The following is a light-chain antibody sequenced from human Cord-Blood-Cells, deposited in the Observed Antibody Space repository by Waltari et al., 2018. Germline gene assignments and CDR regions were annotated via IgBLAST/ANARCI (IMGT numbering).Light chain of an antibody. CDR2: LGS. CDR3: MQALQTPYS. Sequence: QSLLHSNGYNYLDWYLQKPGQSPQLLIYLGSNRASGVPDRFSGSGSGTDFTLKISRVEAEDVGVYYCMQALQTPYSFGQGTKLEIK. CDR1: QSLLHSNGYNY. V-gene: IGKV2-28*01. J-gene: IGKJ2*03.